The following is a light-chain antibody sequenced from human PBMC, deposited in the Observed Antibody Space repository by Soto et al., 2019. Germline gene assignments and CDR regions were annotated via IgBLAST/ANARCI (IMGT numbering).Light chain of an antibody. CDR3: QQSYSHPPIT. CDR2: AAS. Sequence: DIHMTQSPSSLSASVVDRVTMTCRASQTISNFLNWXQKKPGQAPKLLIYAASSLQRGVPSRFSGSGSGTDFNLTIDRVKPKDSATYYCQQSYSHPPITSGHGTRMEI. CDR1: QTISNF. V-gene: IGKV1-39*01. J-gene: IGKJ5*01.